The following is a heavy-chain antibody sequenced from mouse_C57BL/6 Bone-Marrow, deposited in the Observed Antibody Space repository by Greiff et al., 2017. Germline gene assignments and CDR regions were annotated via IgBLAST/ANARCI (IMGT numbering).Heavy chain of an antibody. CDR1: GYTFTSYG. J-gene: IGHJ4*01. CDR2: IYPRSGNT. Sequence: QVQLQQSGAELARPGASVKLSCKASGYTFTSYGISWVKQRTGQGLEWIGEIYPRSGNTYYNEQFKGKATLTADKSSSTACMELRSLTSEDSAVYFCAREVYYYGSSPYYYATDYWGQGTSVTVSS. CDR3: AREVYYYGSSPYYYATDY. V-gene: IGHV1-81*01. D-gene: IGHD1-1*01.